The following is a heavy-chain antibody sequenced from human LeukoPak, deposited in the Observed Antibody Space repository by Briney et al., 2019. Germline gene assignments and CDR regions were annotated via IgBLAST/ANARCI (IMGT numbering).Heavy chain of an antibody. J-gene: IGHJ4*02. CDR2: INPNSGGT. CDR3: ARDRLLIRDSRGGFDY. V-gene: IGHV1-2*02. Sequence: GASVKVSCKASGYTFTGYYMHWVRQAPGQGLEWMGWINPNSGGTNYAQKFQGRVTMTRDTSISTAFMELSSLTSEDTAVYYCARDRLLIRDSRGGFDYWGQGTLVTVSS. D-gene: IGHD2-21*02. CDR1: GYTFTGYY.